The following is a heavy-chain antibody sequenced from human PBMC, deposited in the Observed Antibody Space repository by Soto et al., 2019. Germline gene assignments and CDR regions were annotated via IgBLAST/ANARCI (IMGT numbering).Heavy chain of an antibody. D-gene: IGHD6-19*01. Sequence: EVQLVESGGGLVQPGGSLRLSCAASGFTFSSLSMNWVRQAPGKGLEWVSYISSRSSTTYYADSVKGRFTISRDNAKNSLYLQMNSLRDDDTAVSYCTREGVIGEAGGRGLWYFDLWGRGTLVTVSS. CDR2: ISSRSSTT. CDR1: GFTFSSLS. J-gene: IGHJ2*01. V-gene: IGHV3-48*02. CDR3: TREGVIGEAGGRGLWYFDL.